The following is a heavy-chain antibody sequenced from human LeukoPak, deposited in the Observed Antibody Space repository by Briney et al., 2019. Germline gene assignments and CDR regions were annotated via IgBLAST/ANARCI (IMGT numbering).Heavy chain of an antibody. CDR3: ARSRSAGY. Sequence: GGSLRLSCSASGLTVTNAWMSWVRQAPGKGLEWVANIKRDGSEKYYVDSVKGRFTISRDNAKNSLYLQMDSLRAEDTAVYYCARSRSAGYWGQGTLVTVSS. CDR2: IKRDGSEK. V-gene: IGHV3-7*01. J-gene: IGHJ4*02. CDR1: GLTVTNAW.